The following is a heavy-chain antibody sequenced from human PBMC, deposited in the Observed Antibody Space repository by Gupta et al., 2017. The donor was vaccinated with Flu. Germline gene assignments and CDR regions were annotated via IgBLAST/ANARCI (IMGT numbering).Heavy chain of an antibody. Sequence: EVQLVESGGGLVQPGGSLRLSCAASGFTFTTYGMNWVRQVPGKRLEWVSYISSISSNIYYADSVKGRFTISRDNAKNSLYLQMNSLRDEDTAVYYCARYCSGGNCSPSQYHYAMDVWGQGTTVTVSS. CDR3: ARYCSGGNCSPSQYHYAMDV. V-gene: IGHV3-48*02. J-gene: IGHJ6*02. CDR2: ISSISSNI. CDR1: GFTFTTYG. D-gene: IGHD2-15*01.